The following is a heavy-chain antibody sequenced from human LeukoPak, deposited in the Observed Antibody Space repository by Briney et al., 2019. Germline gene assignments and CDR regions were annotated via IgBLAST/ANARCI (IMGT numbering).Heavy chain of an antibody. D-gene: IGHD2-2*01. CDR2: INHSGST. V-gene: IGHV4-34*01. CDR1: GGSFSGYY. J-gene: IGHJ3*02. CDR3: ARVYSRPSYCSSTSCYRQPYAFDI. Sequence: SETLSLTCAVYGGSFSGYYWSWIRQPPGKGLEWIGEINHSGSTNYNPSLKSRVTISVDTSKNQFSLKLSSATAADTAVYYCARVYSRPSYCSSTSCYRQPYAFDIWGQGTMVTVSS.